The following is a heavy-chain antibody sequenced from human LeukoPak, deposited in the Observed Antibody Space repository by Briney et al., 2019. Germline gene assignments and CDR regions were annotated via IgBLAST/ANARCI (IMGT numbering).Heavy chain of an antibody. J-gene: IGHJ4*02. CDR2: IKQDGSEK. Sequence: PGGCLRLSCAASVYTFSSYWLSCVPQAPGRGRGWVANIKQDGSEKYYVDSVKGRFTISRDTAKNSLYVQMNSLRAEGTAVYYCARESGGSSGYSDYWRQGTLVSVSS. CDR3: ARESGGSSGYSDY. D-gene: IGHD6-19*01. V-gene: IGHV3-7*01. CDR1: VYTFSSYW.